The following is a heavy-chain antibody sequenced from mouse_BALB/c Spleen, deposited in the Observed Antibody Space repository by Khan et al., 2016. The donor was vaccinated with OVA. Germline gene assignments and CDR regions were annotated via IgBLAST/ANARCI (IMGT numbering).Heavy chain of an antibody. J-gene: IGHJ2*01. CDR2: ISYSGNT. V-gene: IGHV3-2*02. CDR3: ARVYGGDFDY. D-gene: IGHD2-10*02. CDR1: GYSITSDYA. Sequence: VQLKESGPGLVKPSQSLSLTCTVTGYSITSDYAWNWIRQFPGNKLEWMGFISYSGNTKYTPSLQSRFSITRHPSKNQFFLQLNSVTTEDTATYYGARVYGGDFDYWGQGTARRVSS.